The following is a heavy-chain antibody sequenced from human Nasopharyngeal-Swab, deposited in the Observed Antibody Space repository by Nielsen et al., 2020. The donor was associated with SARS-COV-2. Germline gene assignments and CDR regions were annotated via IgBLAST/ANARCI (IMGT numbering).Heavy chain of an antibody. CDR1: GYTFTGYY. CDR3: ARAGRYYYDSSGYYYDYYYYMDV. Sequence: ASVKVSCKASGYTFTGYYMHWVRQAPGQGLECMGRINPNSGGTNYAQKFQGRVTMTRDTSISTAYMELSRLRSDDTAVYYCARAGRYYYDSSGYYYDYYYYMDVWGKGTTVTVSS. CDR2: INPNSGGT. D-gene: IGHD3-22*01. J-gene: IGHJ6*03. V-gene: IGHV1-2*06.